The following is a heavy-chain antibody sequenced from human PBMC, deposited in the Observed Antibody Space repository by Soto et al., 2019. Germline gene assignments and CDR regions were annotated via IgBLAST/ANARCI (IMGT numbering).Heavy chain of an antibody. J-gene: IGHJ5*02. Sequence: EVQLLESGGGLVQPGGSLRLSCAASGFTFSSYAMSWVRQAPGKGLEWVSAFSGSGGSTYYAHSVKGRFTISRDNSKNTLYLQMNSLRAEDTAVYYCAKASPYSNYFDWFDPWGQGTLVTVSS. CDR1: GFTFSSYA. V-gene: IGHV3-23*01. CDR3: AKASPYSNYFDWFDP. D-gene: IGHD4-4*01. CDR2: FSGSGGST.